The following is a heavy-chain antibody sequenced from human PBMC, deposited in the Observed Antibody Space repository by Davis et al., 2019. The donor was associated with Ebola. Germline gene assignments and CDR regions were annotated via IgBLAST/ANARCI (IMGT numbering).Heavy chain of an antibody. CDR1: GFTFSSYA. CDR3: AREEGGEDSIIYYYYYYGMDV. D-gene: IGHD3-10*01. Sequence: GGSLRLSCAASGFTFSSYAMHWVRQAPGKGLEWVAVISYDGSNKYYADSVKGRFTISRDNSKNTLYLQMNSLRAEDTAVYYCAREEGGEDSIIYYYYYYGMDVWGQGTTVTVSS. V-gene: IGHV3-30-3*01. J-gene: IGHJ6*02. CDR2: ISYDGSNK.